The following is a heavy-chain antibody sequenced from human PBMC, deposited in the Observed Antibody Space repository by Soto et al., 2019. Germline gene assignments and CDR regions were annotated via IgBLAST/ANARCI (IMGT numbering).Heavy chain of an antibody. CDR1: GFTFSSYA. Sequence: GGSLRLSCAASGFTFSSYAMQWVRQAPGKGLEWVAVISYDGSNKYYADSVKGRFTISRDNSKNTLYLQMNSLRAEDTAVYYCARDREDIVVVPAARSTVTTNYFDYWGQGTLVTVSS. CDR2: ISYDGSNK. D-gene: IGHD2-2*01. J-gene: IGHJ4*02. CDR3: ARDREDIVVVPAARSTVTTNYFDY. V-gene: IGHV3-30-3*01.